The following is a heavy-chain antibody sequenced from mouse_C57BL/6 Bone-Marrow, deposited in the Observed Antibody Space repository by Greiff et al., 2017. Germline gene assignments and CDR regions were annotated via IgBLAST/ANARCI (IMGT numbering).Heavy chain of an antibody. J-gene: IGHJ2*01. CDR1: GFTFSSYA. V-gene: IGHV5-4*03. CDR2: ISDGGSYT. Sequence: EVKLMESGGGLVKPGGSLKLSCAASGFTFSSYAMSWVRQTPEKRLEWVATISDGGSYTYYPDNVKGRFTIARDNAKNNLYLQMSNLTSEDTAMYYCARNCDYWGQGTTLTVSS. CDR3: ARNCDY.